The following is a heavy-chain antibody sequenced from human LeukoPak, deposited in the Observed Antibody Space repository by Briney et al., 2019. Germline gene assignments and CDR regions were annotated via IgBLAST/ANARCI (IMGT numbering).Heavy chain of an antibody. J-gene: IGHJ5*02. CDR2: IHHSGNRFESGST. CDR3: ARNASSGFFNA. V-gene: IGHV4-28*01. CDR1: GHSIINTYY. D-gene: IGHD6-25*01. Sequence: SETLSLTCTVSGHSIINTYYWGWIRQSPGKGLEWIGSIHHSGNRFESGSTHYNPSLRSRGTVSADTSKNQFSLTLRSVTAADTAVYFCARNASSGFFNAWGRGTLVTVSS.